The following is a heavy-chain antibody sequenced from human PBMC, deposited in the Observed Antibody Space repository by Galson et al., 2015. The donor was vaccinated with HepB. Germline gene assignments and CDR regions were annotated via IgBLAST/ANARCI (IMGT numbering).Heavy chain of an antibody. CDR1: GFTFTTYY. CDR3: AREFGPDY. V-gene: IGHV3-7*01. CDR2: INRDGSQR. Sequence: SLRLSCAASGFTFTTYYMTWVRQAPGKGLEWVANINRDGSQRYYADSVKGRFTISRDNAKNSVYLQINSLRAEDAGVYFCAREFGPDYWGQGTLVTVSS. J-gene: IGHJ4*02. D-gene: IGHD3-10*01.